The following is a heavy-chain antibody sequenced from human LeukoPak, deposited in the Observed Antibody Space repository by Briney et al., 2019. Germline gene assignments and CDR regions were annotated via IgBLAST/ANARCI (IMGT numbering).Heavy chain of an antibody. CDR2: ISSSSSYI. CDR3: ARAVQGSSWYSVYYFDY. D-gene: IGHD6-13*01. J-gene: IGHJ4*02. V-gene: IGHV3-21*01. Sequence: GGSLRLSCAASGFTFSSYSMNWVRQAPGKGLEWVSSISSSSSYIYYADSVKGRFTISRDNAKNSLYLQMNSLRAEDTAVYYCARAVQGSSWYSVYYFDYWGQGTLVTVSS. CDR1: GFTFSSYS.